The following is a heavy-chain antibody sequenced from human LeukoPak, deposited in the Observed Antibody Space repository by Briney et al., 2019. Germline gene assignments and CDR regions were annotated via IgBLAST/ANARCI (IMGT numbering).Heavy chain of an antibody. CDR2: ISSSGSTI. CDR3: ARDWIAAAVRWFDP. J-gene: IGHJ5*02. D-gene: IGHD6-13*01. Sequence: PGGSLRLSCAASGFTFSSYAMSWVRQAPGKGLEWVSYISSSGSTIYYADSVKGRFTISRDNAKNSLYLQMNSLRAEDTAVYYCARDWIAAAVRWFDPWGQGTLVTVSS. V-gene: IGHV3-48*04. CDR1: GFTFSSYA.